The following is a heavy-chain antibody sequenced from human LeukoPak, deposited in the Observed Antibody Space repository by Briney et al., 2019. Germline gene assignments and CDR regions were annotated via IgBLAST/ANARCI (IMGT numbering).Heavy chain of an antibody. Sequence: PGGSLRLSCAASGFTFSSYGMHWVRQAPGKGLEWVANIKQDGSEKKYVDSLKGRFTISRDNAKNSLYLQMNSLRAEDTAVYYCARGDYADYEWGQGTLVTVSS. D-gene: IGHD4-17*01. CDR1: GFTFSSYG. J-gene: IGHJ4*02. V-gene: IGHV3-7*04. CDR3: ARGDYADYE. CDR2: IKQDGSEK.